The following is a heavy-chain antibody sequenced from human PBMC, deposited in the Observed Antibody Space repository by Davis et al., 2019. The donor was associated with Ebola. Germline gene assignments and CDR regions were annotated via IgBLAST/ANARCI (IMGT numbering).Heavy chain of an antibody. J-gene: IGHJ6*02. CDR2: ISSSGTIV. D-gene: IGHD2-15*01. Sequence: GGSLRLSCAASGFTFGDYFMSWIRQAPGKGLEWVSYISSSGTIVYYADSVKGRFTISRDNSKNTLYIQMNSLRAEDTAVYYCARDRPLGDCSGGSCYDYYYGMDVWGQGTTVTVSS. V-gene: IGHV3-11*01. CDR1: GFTFGDYF. CDR3: ARDRPLGDCSGGSCYDYYYGMDV.